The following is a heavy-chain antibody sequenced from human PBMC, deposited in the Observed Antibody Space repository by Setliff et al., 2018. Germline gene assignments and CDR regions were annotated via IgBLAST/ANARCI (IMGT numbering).Heavy chain of an antibody. J-gene: IGHJ4*02. CDR1: GYTFNNYE. CDR2: ISGYNDNT. Sequence: ASVKVSCKASGYTFNNYEISWVRQAPGQGLEWMGWISGYNDNTNYAQKLQGRVTMTTDTSTNTVYMELRSLRSDDTAIYYCARGDYDHVWGSYRGLFDYWGQGTLVTVSS. CDR3: ARGDYDHVWGSYRGLFDY. D-gene: IGHD3-16*02. V-gene: IGHV1-18*01.